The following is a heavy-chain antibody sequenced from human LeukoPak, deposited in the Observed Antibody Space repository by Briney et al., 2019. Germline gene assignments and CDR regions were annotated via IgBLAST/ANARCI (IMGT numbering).Heavy chain of an antibody. CDR1: GFTFSSYA. V-gene: IGHV3-23*01. J-gene: IGHJ4*02. CDR2: ISGSGGGT. Sequence: GGSLRLSCAASGFTFSSYAMSWVRQAPGKGLEWVSAISGSGGGTYYADSVKGRFTISRDNSENTLHLQMNSLRAEDTAVYYCAKVAEQQPDAHFDYWGQGTLVTVSS. D-gene: IGHD6-13*01. CDR3: AKVAEQQPDAHFDY.